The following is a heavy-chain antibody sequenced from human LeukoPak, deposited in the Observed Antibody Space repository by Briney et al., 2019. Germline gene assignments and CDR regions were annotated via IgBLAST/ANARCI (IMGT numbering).Heavy chain of an antibody. CDR1: GGSISSYY. V-gene: IGHV4-4*07. Sequence: SETLSLTCTVSGGSISSYYWSWIRQPAGKGLEWIGRIYTSGSTNYNPSLKSPVTISVDKSKNQFSLRLSSVTAADTAVYYCARGPPDCSSTSCYAFDAFDIWGQGTMVTVSS. J-gene: IGHJ3*02. D-gene: IGHD2-2*01. CDR3: ARGPPDCSSTSCYAFDAFDI. CDR2: IYTSGST.